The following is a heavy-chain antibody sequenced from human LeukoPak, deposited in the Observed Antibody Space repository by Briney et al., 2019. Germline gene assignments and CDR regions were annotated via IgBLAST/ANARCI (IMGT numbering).Heavy chain of an antibody. CDR2: ISYDGSNK. CDR1: GFTFSSYG. CDR3: AKVQRITMVRGVPDYYYGMDV. Sequence: PGGSLRLSCAASGFTFSSYGMHWVRQAPGKGLEWVAVISYDGSNKYYADSVEGRFTISRDNSKNTLYLQMNSLRAEDTAVYYCAKVQRITMVRGVPDYYYGMDVWGQGTTVTVSS. V-gene: IGHV3-30*18. J-gene: IGHJ6*02. D-gene: IGHD3-10*01.